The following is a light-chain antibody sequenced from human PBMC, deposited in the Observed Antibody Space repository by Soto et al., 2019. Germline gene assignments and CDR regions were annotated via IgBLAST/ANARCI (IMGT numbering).Light chain of an antibody. CDR1: QSVSSK. V-gene: IGKV3-15*01. Sequence: EIVMTQSPATLSVSPGERATLSCRASQSVSSKVVWYQQKPGQAPGLLIYGASTRATGIPARFSGSGSGTEFTLTISSLQSEDFAVYYCQQRSNWPITFGQGTRLEIK. CDR2: GAS. CDR3: QQRSNWPIT. J-gene: IGKJ5*01.